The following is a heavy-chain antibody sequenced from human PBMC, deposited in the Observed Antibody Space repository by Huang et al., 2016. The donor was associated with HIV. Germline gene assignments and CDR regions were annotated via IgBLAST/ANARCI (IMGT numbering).Heavy chain of an antibody. V-gene: IGHV4-34*02. Sequence: QVQLEQWGAGLLKASATLSLTCAVSGGSFSGYYWNWLRQAPGKGLEWVGEINHSGNTNYNPSLKSRVNMSVDTSKSQFSLYLTSLSAADTGTYFCARRYNSRRDYWGRGTLVTVHS. CDR2: INHSGNT. D-gene: IGHD3-22*01. J-gene: IGHJ4*02. CDR3: ARRYNSRRDY. CDR1: GGSFSGYY.